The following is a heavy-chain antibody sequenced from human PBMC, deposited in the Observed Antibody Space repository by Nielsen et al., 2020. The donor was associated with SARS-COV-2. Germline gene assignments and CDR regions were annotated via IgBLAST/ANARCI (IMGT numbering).Heavy chain of an antibody. V-gene: IGHV3-33*08. Sequence: GESLKISCAASGFTFSSYGMHWVRQAPGKGLEWVAVIWYDGSNKYYADSVKGRFTISRDNSKNTLYLQMNSLRAEDTAVYYCARDSGSYYGCFDPWGQGTLVTVSS. CDR1: GFTFSSYG. CDR3: ARDSGSYYGCFDP. CDR2: IWYDGSNK. D-gene: IGHD1-26*01. J-gene: IGHJ5*02.